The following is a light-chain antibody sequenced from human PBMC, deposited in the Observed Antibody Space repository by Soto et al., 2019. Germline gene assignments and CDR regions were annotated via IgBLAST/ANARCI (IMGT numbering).Light chain of an antibody. Sequence: LTQPPSASGTPGQRVTISCSGSSTNIGPNYVHWYQQLPGTAPKLLIYSNDQRPSGVPDRFSGSKSGTSASLAISGLRSEDEADYYCAAWDDSLSGKVFGGGTQLTVL. CDR3: AAWDDSLSGKV. CDR1: STNIGPNY. V-gene: IGLV1-47*02. J-gene: IGLJ2*01. CDR2: SND.